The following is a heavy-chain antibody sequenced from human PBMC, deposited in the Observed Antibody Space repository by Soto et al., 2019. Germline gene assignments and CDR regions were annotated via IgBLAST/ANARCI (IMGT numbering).Heavy chain of an antibody. D-gene: IGHD5-12*01. Sequence: QVQLQESGPGLVKPSGTLCLTCAVSGDSFSGSNWWHWVRQPPGKGLEWIAEIDHSGSTNYNPSLKSRVTISVDKSKNQFSLKLSSVTAADTAMYYCARDQGYGFDYWGQGTLVTVSS. J-gene: IGHJ4*02. CDR2: IDHSGST. CDR1: GDSFSGSNW. V-gene: IGHV4-4*02. CDR3: ARDQGYGFDY.